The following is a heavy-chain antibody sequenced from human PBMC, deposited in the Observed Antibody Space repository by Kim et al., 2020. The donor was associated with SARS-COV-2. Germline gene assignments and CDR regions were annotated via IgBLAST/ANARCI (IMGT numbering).Heavy chain of an antibody. J-gene: IGHJ4*02. V-gene: IGHV1-46*01. Sequence: AQKFQGRVTMTRDTSTSTVYMELRSVRSEDTAVYYCALCYDSPAATDFDYWGQGTLVTVSS. D-gene: IGHD2-2*01. CDR3: ALCYDSPAATDFDY.